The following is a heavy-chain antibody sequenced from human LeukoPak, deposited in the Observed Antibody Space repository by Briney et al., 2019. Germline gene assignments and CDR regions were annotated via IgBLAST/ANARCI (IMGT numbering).Heavy chain of an antibody. V-gene: IGHV3-30*04. CDR2: ISYDGSNK. J-gene: IGHJ4*02. D-gene: IGHD3-3*01. CDR1: GFTFSSYA. CDR3: AREYEEWGTDFDY. Sequence: GGSLRLSCAASGFTFSSYAMHWVRQAPGKGLEWVAVISYDGSNKYYADSVKGRSTISRDNSKNTLYLQMNSLRAEDTAVYYCAREYEEWGTDFDYWGQGTLVTVSS.